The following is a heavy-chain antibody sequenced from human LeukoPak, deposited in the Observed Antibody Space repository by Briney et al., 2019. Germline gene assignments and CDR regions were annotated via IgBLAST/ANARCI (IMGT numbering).Heavy chain of an antibody. D-gene: IGHD6-13*01. V-gene: IGHV3-9*01. CDR2: ISWNSASI. CDR1: VFTFYDYA. Sequence: SLRLSCAASVFTFYDYAMHWVRHAPGKGLEWVSSISWNSASIAYADSVKGRFTISRDNSKNTLYLQMNSLRAEDTAVYYCAKDPRQYSSSWLFDYWGQGTLVTVSS. J-gene: IGHJ4*02. CDR3: AKDPRQYSSSWLFDY.